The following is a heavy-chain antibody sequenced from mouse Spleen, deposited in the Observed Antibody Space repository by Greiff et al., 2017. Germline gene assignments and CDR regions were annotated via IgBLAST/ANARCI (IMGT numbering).Heavy chain of an antibody. V-gene: IGHV1-22*01. CDR2: INPNNGGT. CDR1: GYTFTDYN. D-gene: IGHD2-1*01. CDR3: ARDGNYGSYYAMDY. Sequence: EVQLQQSGPELVKPGASVKMSCKASGYTFTDYNMHWVKQSHGKSLEWIGYINPNNGGTSYNQKFKGKATLTVNKSSSTAYMELRSLTSEDSAVYYCARDGNYGSYYAMDYWGQGTSVTVSS. J-gene: IGHJ4*01.